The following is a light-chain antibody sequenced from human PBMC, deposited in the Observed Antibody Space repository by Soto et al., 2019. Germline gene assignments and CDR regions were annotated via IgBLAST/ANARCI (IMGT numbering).Light chain of an antibody. CDR3: CSYAGSEVV. CDR1: SSDVGSYNL. CDR2: EGS. J-gene: IGLJ2*01. Sequence: QSVLTQPASVSGSPGQSITISCTGTSSDVGSYNLVSWYQQYPGKAPKLMIYEGSKRPSGVSTRFSGSKSGNTASLTISGLQAEDEADYYCCSYAGSEVVFGGGTKVTVL. V-gene: IGLV2-23*01.